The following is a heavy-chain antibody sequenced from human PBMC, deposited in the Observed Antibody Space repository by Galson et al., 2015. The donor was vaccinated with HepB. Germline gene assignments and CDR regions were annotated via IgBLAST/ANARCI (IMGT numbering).Heavy chain of an antibody. D-gene: IGHD5-12*01. V-gene: IGHV3-23*01. J-gene: IGHJ4*02. CDR2: ISGGDGST. Sequence: SLRLSCAGSGFTFTTYTLSWVRQAPGKGLEWVSSISGGDGSTYYADSVKGRFTIFRDNSKNTLYLQMNSLRAEDTAVYYCWGGAYVEDYWGQGTLVTVSS. CDR3: WGGAYVEDY. CDR1: GFTFTTYT.